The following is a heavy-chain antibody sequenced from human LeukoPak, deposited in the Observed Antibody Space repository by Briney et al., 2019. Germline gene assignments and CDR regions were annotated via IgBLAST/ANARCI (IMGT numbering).Heavy chain of an antibody. J-gene: IGHJ2*01. Sequence: PSETLSLTCTVSGGSISSYYWSWIRQPPGKGLEWIGYTYYSGSTNYNPSLKSRVTISVDTSKNQFSLKLSSVTAADTAVYYCARKVVGATGRWYFDLWGRGTLVTVSS. CDR2: TYYSGST. CDR1: GGSISSYY. CDR3: ARKVVGATGRWYFDL. D-gene: IGHD1-26*01. V-gene: IGHV4-59*01.